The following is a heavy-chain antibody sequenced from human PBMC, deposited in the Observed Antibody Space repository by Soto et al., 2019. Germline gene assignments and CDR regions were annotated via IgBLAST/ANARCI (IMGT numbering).Heavy chain of an antibody. CDR2: FSPVIGTS. V-gene: IGHV1-69*06. Sequence: SVKVSFKACGEIFENYAISWLRQPSGQGLEWMGGFSPVIGTSHNAQRFKGRLTITADRSTMTTYMEWSGLKSEDTAIYFCARDYSGYDPALNRFDPWGQGSLVTVSS. D-gene: IGHD5-12*01. CDR1: GEIFENYA. CDR3: ARDYSGYDPALNRFDP. J-gene: IGHJ5*02.